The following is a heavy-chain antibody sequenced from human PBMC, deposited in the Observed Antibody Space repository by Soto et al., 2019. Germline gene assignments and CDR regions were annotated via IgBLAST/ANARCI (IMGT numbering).Heavy chain of an antibody. CDR3: AKDSNIPHFFDF. J-gene: IGHJ4*02. CDR2: ISYDGSNN. V-gene: IGHV3-30*18. CDR1: GFTFSRYG. Sequence: GGSLRLSCAASGFTFSRYGMHRVRQAPGEGLEWVTVISYDGSNNEHADSVKGRFIISRDNSRNTLYLQMNSLRAEDTAVYYCAKDSNIPHFFDFWGQGALVTVSS.